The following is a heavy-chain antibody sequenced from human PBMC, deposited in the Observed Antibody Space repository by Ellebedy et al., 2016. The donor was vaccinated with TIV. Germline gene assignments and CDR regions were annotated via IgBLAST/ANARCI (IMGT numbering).Heavy chain of an antibody. D-gene: IGHD6-19*01. Sequence: PGGSLRLSCAASGFTVSSNYMSWVRQAPGKGLAWVSVIYSGGSTYYADSVKGRFTISRDNSKNTLYLQMNSLRAEDTAVYYCARDMSVAGTSRGGKEDYWGQGTLVTVSS. CDR3: ARDMSVAGTSRGGKEDY. V-gene: IGHV3-53*01. CDR1: GFTVSSNY. J-gene: IGHJ4*02. CDR2: IYSGGST.